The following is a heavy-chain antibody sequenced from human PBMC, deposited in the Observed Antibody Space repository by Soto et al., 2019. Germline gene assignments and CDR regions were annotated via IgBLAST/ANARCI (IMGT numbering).Heavy chain of an antibody. Sequence: EVQLVESGGGLVQPGRSLRLSCTASGFTFASYAMSWVRQAPGKGLQWVGFIRGKAYGGTTEYAASVQGRFTISRDDSNSIAYLQMNSLKTEDTAVYYCTRENVFWSGYDTYGIDYWGQGTLVTVSS. CDR2: IRGKAYGGTT. V-gene: IGHV3-49*04. J-gene: IGHJ4*02. CDR3: TRENVFWSGYDTYGIDY. CDR1: GFTFASYA. D-gene: IGHD3-3*01.